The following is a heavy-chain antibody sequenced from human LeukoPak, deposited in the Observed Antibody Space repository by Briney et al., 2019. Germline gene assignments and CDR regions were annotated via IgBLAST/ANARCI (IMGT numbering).Heavy chain of an antibody. CDR2: INPNSGNT. CDR3: ARGQNTRDYEFDY. J-gene: IGHJ4*02. Sequence: GCINPNSGNTCSSQNFQGRVTITRNTSISTAYMELSSLRSEDTAVYYCARGQNTRDYEFDYWGQGTLVTVSS. D-gene: IGHD4-17*01. V-gene: IGHV1-8*03.